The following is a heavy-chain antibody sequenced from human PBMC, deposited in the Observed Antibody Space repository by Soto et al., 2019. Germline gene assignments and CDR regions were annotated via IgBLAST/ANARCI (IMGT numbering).Heavy chain of an antibody. CDR1: GGSVSIGSYY. Sequence: QVQLQESGPGLVKPSETLSLTCTVSGGSVSIGSYYWSWIRQPPGKGLGCLGYIYYSGSTNYNPSLQISVNITVHTSKNQFSLELSSVNAAATAVYYCAKYRKVRGDYCDYWGQGTLVTVSS. V-gene: IGHV4-61*01. J-gene: IGHJ4*02. CDR3: AKYRKVRGDYCDY. CDR2: IYYSGST. D-gene: IGHD3-10*01.